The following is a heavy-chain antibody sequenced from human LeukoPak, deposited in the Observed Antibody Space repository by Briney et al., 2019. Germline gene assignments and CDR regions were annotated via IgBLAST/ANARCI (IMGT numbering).Heavy chain of an antibody. CDR3: ARSTYYDFWSGFPNWFDP. V-gene: IGHV4-34*01. CDR1: GGSFSGYY. CDR2: INHSGST. Sequence: ASETLSLTCAVYGGSFSGYYWSWIRQPPGKGLEWIGEINHSGSTNYNPSLKSRVTISVDTSKNQFSPKLSSVTAADTAVYYCARSTYYDFWSGFPNWFDPWGQGTLVTVSS. D-gene: IGHD3-3*01. J-gene: IGHJ5*02.